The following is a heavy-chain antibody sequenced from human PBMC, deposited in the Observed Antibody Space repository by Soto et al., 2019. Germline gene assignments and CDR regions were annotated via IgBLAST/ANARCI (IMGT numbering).Heavy chain of an antibody. Sequence: EVQLLGSGGGLIQPGGSLRLSCAASGFTFRFYAMSWVRQAPGKGLEWVSGISGSGGTTYYADSVKGRFTISRDNSKNTLSLQMNSLRAEDTAVYYCAKDGTPFGSGNYWVWFDYWDQGTLVTVSS. D-gene: IGHD3-10*01. CDR3: AKDGTPFGSGNYWVWFDY. J-gene: IGHJ4*02. CDR2: ISGSGGTT. CDR1: GFTFRFYA. V-gene: IGHV3-23*01.